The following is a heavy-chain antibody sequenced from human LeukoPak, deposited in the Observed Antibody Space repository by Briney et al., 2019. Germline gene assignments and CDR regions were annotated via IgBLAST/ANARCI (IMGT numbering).Heavy chain of an antibody. CDR2: IIPIFGTA. CDR3: ARDNGTTYWTASHPYMDV. Sequence: SVKVSCKASGGTFSSYAISWVRQAPGQGLEWMGGIIPIFGTANYAQKFQGRVTITTDESTSTAYMELSSLRSEDTAVYYCARDNGTTYWTASHPYMDVWGKGTTVTVSS. V-gene: IGHV1-69*05. D-gene: IGHD3/OR15-3a*01. J-gene: IGHJ6*03. CDR1: GGTFSSYA.